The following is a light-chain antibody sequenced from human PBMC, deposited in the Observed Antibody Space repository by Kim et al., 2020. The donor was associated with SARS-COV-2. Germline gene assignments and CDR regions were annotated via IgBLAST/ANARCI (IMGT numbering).Light chain of an antibody. CDR3: QLCYSIPWT. Sequence: ASVRDRVTITCRASQSVSTYLNWFQQRPGNAPKLLFYSASTLQTGVSAMFSGTGSGTDFPLTISSLQPEDFATYFWQLCYSIPWTFGLGTKVDSK. CDR1: QSVSTY. J-gene: IGKJ1*01. CDR2: SAS. V-gene: IGKV1-39*01.